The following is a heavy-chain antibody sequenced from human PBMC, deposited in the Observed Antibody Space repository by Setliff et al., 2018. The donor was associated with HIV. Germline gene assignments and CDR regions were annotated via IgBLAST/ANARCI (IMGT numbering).Heavy chain of an antibody. J-gene: IGHJ3*02. Sequence: ASVKVSCKASGGTFSSFAISWVRQAPGQGLEWMGGIIPIFGTANYAQKFQGRVTITTDESTTTAYMELRSLRSEDTAVNYCASGRGIYGSGALEAYDIWGQGTMVTVSS. CDR3: ASGRGIYGSGALEAYDI. V-gene: IGHV1-69*05. CDR2: IIPIFGTA. D-gene: IGHD3-10*01. CDR1: GGTFSSFA.